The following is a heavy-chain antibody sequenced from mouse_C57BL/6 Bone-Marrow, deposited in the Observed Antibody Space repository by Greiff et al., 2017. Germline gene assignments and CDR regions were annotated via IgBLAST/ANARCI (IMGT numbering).Heavy chain of an antibody. Sequence: VQLQQPGAELVRPGSSVKLSCKASGYTFTSYWMHWVKQRPIQGLEWIGNIDPSDSDTHYNQKFKDKAKLTVDKSSSTAYMQLSSLPSEDSAVYYCAKRAGTKGYFDYWGQGTTLTVSS. V-gene: IGHV1-52*01. CDR3: AKRAGTKGYFDY. CDR1: GYTFTSYW. CDR2: IDPSDSDT. D-gene: IGHD3-3*01. J-gene: IGHJ2*01.